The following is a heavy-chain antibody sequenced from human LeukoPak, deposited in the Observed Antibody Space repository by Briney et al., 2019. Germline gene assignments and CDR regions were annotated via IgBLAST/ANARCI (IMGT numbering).Heavy chain of an antibody. CDR3: ARGLRYSSGWYE. D-gene: IGHD6-19*01. CDR2: MNPNSGNT. J-gene: IGHJ4*02. Sequence: ASVKVSCKTSGYTFTSYDINWVRQATGQGLEWMGWMNPNSGNTGYAQKFQGRVTMTRNTSISTAYMELSSLRSEDTAVYYCARGLRYSSGWYEWGQGTLVTVSS. V-gene: IGHV1-8*01. CDR1: GYTFTSYD.